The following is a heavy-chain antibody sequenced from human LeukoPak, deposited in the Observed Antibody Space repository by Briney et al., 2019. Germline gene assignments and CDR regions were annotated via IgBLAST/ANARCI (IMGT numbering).Heavy chain of an antibody. D-gene: IGHD2-2*02. J-gene: IGHJ3*02. Sequence: SETLSLTCTVSGGSISSYYWSWIRQPAGKGLEWIGRIYTSGSTNYNPSLKSRVTMSVDTSKNQFSLKLRSVTAADTAVYYCARRGHQSAAIAFDIWGQGTMVTVSS. CDR1: GGSISSYY. CDR2: IYTSGST. V-gene: IGHV4-4*07. CDR3: ARRGHQSAAIAFDI.